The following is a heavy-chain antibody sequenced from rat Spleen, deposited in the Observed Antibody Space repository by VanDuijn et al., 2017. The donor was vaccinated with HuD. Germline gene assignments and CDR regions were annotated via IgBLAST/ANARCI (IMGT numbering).Heavy chain of an antibody. D-gene: IGHD1-4*01. CDR1: GFTFNNYW. CDR3: ARETGYNSYFDY. V-gene: IGHV5-31*01. CDR2: ITNASGGP. J-gene: IGHJ3*01. Sequence: EVQLVESGGGLVQPGRSLKLSCVTSGFTFNNYWLSWVRQTPGKGLDWIASITNASGGPHYPDSGKGRFTISRENAKNTLYLQMDRLRSEDTATYYCARETGYNSYFDYWGQGTLVTVSS.